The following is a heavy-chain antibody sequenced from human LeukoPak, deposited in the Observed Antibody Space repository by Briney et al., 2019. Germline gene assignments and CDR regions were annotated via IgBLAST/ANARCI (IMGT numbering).Heavy chain of an antibody. CDR1: GFTFSSYA. CDR3: TRSLNYGFDY. CDR2: ISYDGSNK. V-gene: IGHV3-30-3*01. Sequence: PGRSLRLSCAASGFTFSSYAMHWVRQAPGKGLEWVAVISYDGSNKYYADSVKGRFTISRDNSKNTLYLQMNSLRAEDTAVFYCTRSLNYGFDYWGQGTLVTVSS. D-gene: IGHD5-24*01. J-gene: IGHJ4*02.